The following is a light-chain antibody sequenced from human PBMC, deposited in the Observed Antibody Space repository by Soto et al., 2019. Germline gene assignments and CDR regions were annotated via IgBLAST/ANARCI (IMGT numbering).Light chain of an antibody. V-gene: IGLV1-40*01. CDR2: DNS. CDR3: HSYDVSLRGPA. CDR1: RSNIGAGYD. Sequence: QSVLTQPPSLSGAPGQRVTISCTGSRSNIGAGYDVHWYQHLPGTAPKVLIFDNSNRPSGVPDRFSGSKSGTSASLAITGLPASDEAVYYCHSYDVSLRGPAFGGGTKLTVL. J-gene: IGLJ2*01.